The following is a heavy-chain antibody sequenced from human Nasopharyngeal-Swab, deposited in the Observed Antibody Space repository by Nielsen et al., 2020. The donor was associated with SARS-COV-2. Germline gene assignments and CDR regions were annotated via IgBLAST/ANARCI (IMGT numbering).Heavy chain of an antibody. CDR3: AGESGPNGFDI. J-gene: IGHJ3*02. D-gene: IGHD2-15*01. V-gene: IGHV3-7*01. CDR1: GFTFSSFW. Sequence: GESLKISCVGTGFTFSSFWMYWVRQAPGKGLEWVANINGDGSARFYVDSVRGRFTVSRDNAKNSLYLQMNNLRVEDTALYYCAGESGPNGFDIWGQGAMITVSS. CDR2: INGDGSAR.